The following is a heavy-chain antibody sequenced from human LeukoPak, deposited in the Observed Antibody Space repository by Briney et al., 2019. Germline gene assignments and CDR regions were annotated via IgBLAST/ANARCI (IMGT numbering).Heavy chain of an antibody. CDR1: GFTFSDYW. V-gene: IGHV3-7*01. J-gene: IGHJ5*02. Sequence: GGSLRLSCAASGFTFSDYWMSWVRQAPGKGLEWVANINQDGIETYYVDSVKGRFTISRDNAKNSLYLQMSSLRAEDTAVYYCARNYVVVPNGDWFGPWGQGTLVTVSS. D-gene: IGHD2-2*01. CDR2: INQDGIET. CDR3: ARNYVVVPNGDWFGP.